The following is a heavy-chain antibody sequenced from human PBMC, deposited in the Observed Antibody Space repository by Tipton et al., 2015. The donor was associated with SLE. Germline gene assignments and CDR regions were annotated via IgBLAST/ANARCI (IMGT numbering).Heavy chain of an antibody. CDR3: ARDSRATARARGWYFDY. CDR1: GFTFHDYA. J-gene: IGHJ4*02. Sequence: SLRLSCAASGFTFHDYAMHWVRQAPGKGLEWVSGISWNSGGIGYADSVKGRFTISRDNAKSSLYLQMNSLRAEDTAVYYCARDSRATARARGWYFDYWGQGTLVTVSS. D-gene: IGHD5-18*01. V-gene: IGHV3-9*01. CDR2: ISWNSGGI.